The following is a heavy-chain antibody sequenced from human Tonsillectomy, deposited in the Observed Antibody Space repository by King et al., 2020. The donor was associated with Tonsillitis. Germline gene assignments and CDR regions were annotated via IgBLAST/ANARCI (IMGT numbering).Heavy chain of an antibody. CDR1: GFTFSSYS. CDR3: ARAALGDAFDI. J-gene: IGHJ3*02. CDR2: ISSSSSTI. Sequence: VQLVESGGGLVQPGGSLRLSCAASGFTFSSYSMNWVRQAPGKGLEWVSYISSSSSTIYYADSGKGRFTIARDNAKNSLYLQMNSLRAEDTAVYYCARAALGDAFDIWGQGTMVTVSS. D-gene: IGHD3-16*01. V-gene: IGHV3-48*01.